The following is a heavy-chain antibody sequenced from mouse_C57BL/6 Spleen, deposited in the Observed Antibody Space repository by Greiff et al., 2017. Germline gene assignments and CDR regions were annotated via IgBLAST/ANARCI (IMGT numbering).Heavy chain of an antibody. CDR2: IYPGSGST. V-gene: IGHV1-55*01. Sequence: QVHVKQSGAELVKPGASVKMSCKASGYTFTSYWITWVKQRPGQGLEWIGDIYPGSGSTNYNEKFKSKATLTVDTSSSTAYMQLSSLTSEDSAVYYCASRSTMVTTGFDYWGQGTTLTVSS. D-gene: IGHD2-2*01. J-gene: IGHJ2*01. CDR3: ASRSTMVTTGFDY. CDR1: GYTFTSYW.